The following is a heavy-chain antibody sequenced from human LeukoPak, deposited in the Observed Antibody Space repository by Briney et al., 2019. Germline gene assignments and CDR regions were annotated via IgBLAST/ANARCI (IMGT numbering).Heavy chain of an antibody. J-gene: IGHJ3*02. D-gene: IGHD3-16*01. Sequence: SETLSLTCTVSGGSISSGDYYWSWIRQPPGKGLEWIGYIYYSGSTNYNLSLKSRVTISVDTSKNQFSLKLSSVTAADTAVYYCARFFFDGGGAFDIWGQGTMVTVSS. CDR3: ARFFFDGGGAFDI. CDR2: IYYSGST. CDR1: GGSISSGDYY. V-gene: IGHV4-61*08.